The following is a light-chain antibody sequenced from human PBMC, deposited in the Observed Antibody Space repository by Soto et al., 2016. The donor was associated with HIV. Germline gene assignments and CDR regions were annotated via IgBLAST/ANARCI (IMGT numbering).Light chain of an antibody. CDR3: QVWDSSSDHYV. Sequence: SYELTQPPSVSVAPGKTARITCGGNNIGTKSVHWYQQRPGQAPVLVVYDDRDRPSGIPERFSGSNSGNTATLTISRVEAGDEADYYCQVWDSSSDHYVFGTGTEVTVL. CDR1: NIGTKS. CDR2: DDR. J-gene: IGLJ1*01. V-gene: IGLV3-21*03.